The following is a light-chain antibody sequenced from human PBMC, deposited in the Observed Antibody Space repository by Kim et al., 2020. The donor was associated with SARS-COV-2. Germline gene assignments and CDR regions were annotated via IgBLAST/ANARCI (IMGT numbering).Light chain of an antibody. CDR2: GAS. Sequence: SPGERATLPCRASQSVSNTLAWYQLKPGQAPRPLIYGASTRATGIPARFSGSGSGTDFTLTVSSLQSEDFAVYYCHQYNDWPPGDTFGQWTKLEI. CDR3: HQYNDWPPGDT. CDR1: QSVSNT. V-gene: IGKV3-15*01. J-gene: IGKJ2*01.